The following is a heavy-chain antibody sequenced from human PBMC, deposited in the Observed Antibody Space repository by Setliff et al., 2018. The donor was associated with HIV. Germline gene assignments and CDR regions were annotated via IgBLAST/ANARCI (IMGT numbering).Heavy chain of an antibody. CDR1: GYTFTDYF. CDR2: ISPNNGDT. CDR3: ARDYRTTDILSSGYMDV. J-gene: IGHJ6*03. Sequence: ASVKVSCKASGYTFTDYFMHWVRQAPGQGLEWMGWISPNNGDTNIPQRFRGRVTMTRDTSINTAYMELSGLRSDDTAAYFCARDYRTTDILSSGYMDVWGKGTTVTVSS. D-gene: IGHD3-9*01. V-gene: IGHV1-2*02.